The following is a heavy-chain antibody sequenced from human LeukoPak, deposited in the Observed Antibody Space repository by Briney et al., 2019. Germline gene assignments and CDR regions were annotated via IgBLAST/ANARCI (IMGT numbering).Heavy chain of an antibody. J-gene: IGHJ3*02. CDR2: IIPIFGTA. CDR3: ARDGSGSYDAFDI. Sequence: SVKVSCKASGGTFSSYAISWVRQAPGQGLEWMGGIIPIFGTANYAQKFQGRVTITTDESTSTAYMELSSLRSEDTAVYYCARDGSGSYDAFDIWGQGTMVTVSS. CDR1: GGTFSSYA. V-gene: IGHV1-69*05. D-gene: IGHD1-26*01.